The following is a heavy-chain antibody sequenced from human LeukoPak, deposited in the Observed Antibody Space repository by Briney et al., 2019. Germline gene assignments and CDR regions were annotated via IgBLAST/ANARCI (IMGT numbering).Heavy chain of an antibody. CDR2: IKQDGSEK. Sequence: GGSLRLSCAASGFTFSSYWMSWVRQAPGKGLEWVANIKQDGSEKYYVDSVKGRFTISRDNAKNSLHLQMNSLRAEDTAVYYCARENYSNFYHYYYYMDVWGKGTTVTVSS. D-gene: IGHD4-11*01. CDR3: ARENYSNFYHYYYYMDV. V-gene: IGHV3-7*01. J-gene: IGHJ6*03. CDR1: GFTFSSYW.